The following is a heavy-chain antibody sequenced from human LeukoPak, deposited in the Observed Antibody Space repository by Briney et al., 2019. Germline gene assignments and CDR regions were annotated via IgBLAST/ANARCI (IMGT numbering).Heavy chain of an antibody. Sequence: QPGGSLRLSCAASGFTFSSYAMHWVRQAPGKGLEYVSAISSNGGSTYYANSVKGRFTISRDNSKNTLYLQMGSLRAEDMAVYYCARSYCSSTSCHRIAIDCWGQGTLVTVSS. J-gene: IGHJ4*02. D-gene: IGHD2-2*01. CDR3: ARSYCSSTSCHRIAIDC. V-gene: IGHV3-64*01. CDR1: GFTFSSYA. CDR2: ISSNGGST.